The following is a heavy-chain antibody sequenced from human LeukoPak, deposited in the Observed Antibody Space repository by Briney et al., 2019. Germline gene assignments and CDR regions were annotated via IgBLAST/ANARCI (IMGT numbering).Heavy chain of an antibody. CDR3: AKRIFPAGLDY. V-gene: IGHV3-23*01. J-gene: IGHJ4*02. CDR1: GFTFSSYA. Sequence: RGSLRLSCAASGFTFSSYAMSWVRQAPGKGLEWVSAISCSGGSTYYADSVKGRFTISRDNSKNTLYLQMNSLRAEDTAVYYCAKRIFPAGLDYWGQGTLVTVSS. D-gene: IGHD6-13*01. CDR2: ISCSGGST.